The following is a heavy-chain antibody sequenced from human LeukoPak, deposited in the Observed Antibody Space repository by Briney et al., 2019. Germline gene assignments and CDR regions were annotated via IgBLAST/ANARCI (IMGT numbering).Heavy chain of an antibody. CDR1: GYTFTIYA. D-gene: IGHD5-24*01. CDR2: ITPSGGT. CDR3: ASDRYGDGFAHFDY. V-gene: IGHV1-2*02. Sequence: ASVKVSCKASGYTFTIYAMHWVRQAPGQGLELMGWITPSGGTNYPQKFQGRVAITRDTSIPTAYMDLSRLTSDDTAVYYCASDRYGDGFAHFDYWGQGALVTVSS. J-gene: IGHJ4*02.